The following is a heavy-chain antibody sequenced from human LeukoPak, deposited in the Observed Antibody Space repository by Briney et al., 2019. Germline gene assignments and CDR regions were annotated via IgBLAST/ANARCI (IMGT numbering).Heavy chain of an antibody. CDR3: TTLDFDY. CDR2: IRIKTNSYAT. CDR1: GFTFSGSD. J-gene: IGHJ4*02. Sequence: PPGGSLRLSCAASGFTFSGSDMHWVRQASGKGLEWVGRIRIKTNSYATAYAASVKGRFTISRDDSKNTAYLQMNSLKTEDTAVYCCTTLDFDYWGQGTLVTVSS. V-gene: IGHV3-73*01.